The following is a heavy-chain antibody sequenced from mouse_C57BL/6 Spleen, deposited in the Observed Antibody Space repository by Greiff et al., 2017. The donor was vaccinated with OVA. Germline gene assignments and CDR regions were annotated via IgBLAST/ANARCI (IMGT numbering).Heavy chain of an antibody. CDR3: ARNDGYFFFGY. Sequence: DVQLVESGGDLVKPGGSLKLSCAASGFTFSSYGMSWVRQTPDKRLEWVATISSGGSYTYYPDSVKGRFTISRDNAKNTLYLQMSSLKSEDTAMYYCARNDGYFFFGYWGQGTTLTVSS. CDR2: ISSGGSYT. V-gene: IGHV5-6*01. D-gene: IGHD2-3*01. J-gene: IGHJ2*01. CDR1: GFTFSSYG.